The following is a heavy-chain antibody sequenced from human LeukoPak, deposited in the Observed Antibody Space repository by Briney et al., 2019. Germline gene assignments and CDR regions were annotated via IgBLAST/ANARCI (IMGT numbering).Heavy chain of an antibody. CDR2: IYYSGST. CDR1: GGSISSYY. J-gene: IGHJ4*02. Sequence: SETLSLTCTVSGGSISSYYWSWIRQPPGKGLEWIGYIYYSGSTNYNPSLKSRVTISVDTSKNQFSLKLSSVTAADTAVYYCARGRYSYGYDYWGQGTLVTVSS. CDR3: ARGRYSYGYDY. D-gene: IGHD5-18*01. V-gene: IGHV4-59*01.